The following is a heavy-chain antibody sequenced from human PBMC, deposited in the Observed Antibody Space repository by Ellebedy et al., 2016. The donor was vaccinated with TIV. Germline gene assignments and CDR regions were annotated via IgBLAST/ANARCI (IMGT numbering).Heavy chain of an antibody. Sequence: SETLSLTCAVYGGSLSGHSWSWVRQPPGKGLEWIGEINHRGSTTYNQSLRSRVTISLDTSKHQFSLRLSAVTAADTAVYYCARGNFQDVDLDHWYFDLWGRGTLVTVSS. CDR1: GGSLSGHS. CDR2: INHRGST. CDR3: ARGNFQDVDLDHWYFDL. V-gene: IGHV4-34*01. J-gene: IGHJ2*01. D-gene: IGHD2/OR15-2a*01.